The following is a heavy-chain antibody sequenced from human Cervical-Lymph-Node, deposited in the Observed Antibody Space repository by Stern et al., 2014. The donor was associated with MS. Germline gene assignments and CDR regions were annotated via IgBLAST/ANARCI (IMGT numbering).Heavy chain of an antibody. CDR2: IKEDGSET. D-gene: IGHD2-15*01. CDR3: ARGSDT. CDR1: GFTFSSYW. J-gene: IGHJ5*02. Sequence: VQLLQPGGGLVQPGGSLRLSCAASGFTFSSYWMNWVRQAPATGLEWVANIKEDGSETYYVDSVKGRFTISRDNAKNSLYLQMNSLRAEDTAVYYCARGSDTWGQGTLVTVSS. V-gene: IGHV3-7*01.